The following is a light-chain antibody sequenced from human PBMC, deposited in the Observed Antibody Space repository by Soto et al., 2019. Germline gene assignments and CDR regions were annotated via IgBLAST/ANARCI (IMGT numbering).Light chain of an antibody. CDR3: QQYNNWPQT. Sequence: VMTPASATLSVSTWERAKLSCLASQTINNNVAWYQLKDGQVPRLVIYGASTRATDIPARFSGSGSGTEFTLTISSLQSEDFAEYHCQQYNNWPQTFGQGSIV. J-gene: IGKJ1*01. CDR2: GAS. V-gene: IGKV3-15*01. CDR1: QTINNN.